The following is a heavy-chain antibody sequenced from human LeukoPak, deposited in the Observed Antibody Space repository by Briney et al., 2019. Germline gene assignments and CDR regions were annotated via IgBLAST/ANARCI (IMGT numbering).Heavy chain of an antibody. Sequence: SETLSLTCTVSGGSVSDGNYYWSWLRQPPGKALEWIGYIYYSGSANYNPSLEGRVTISVDTSKDQFSVKLSSVTAADTAVYYCARSQNYYGSGDYWSQGTLVTVSS. CDR2: IYYSGSA. J-gene: IGHJ4*02. CDR3: ARSQNYYGSGDY. CDR1: GGSVSDGNYY. D-gene: IGHD3-10*01. V-gene: IGHV4-61*01.